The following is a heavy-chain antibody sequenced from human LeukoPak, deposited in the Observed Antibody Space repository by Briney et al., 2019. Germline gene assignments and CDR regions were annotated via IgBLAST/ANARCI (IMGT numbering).Heavy chain of an antibody. D-gene: IGHD6-19*01. V-gene: IGHV3-53*01. CDR2: IYSDGGT. Sequence: GGSLRLSCVASGFTVSNSYMSWVRQALGKGLEWVSVIYSDGGTFYSDSVKGRFTISRDYSKSTLYLQMNSLRADDTAVYYCARDSNGPAFWGQGTLVTVSS. CDR3: ARDSNGPAF. CDR1: GFTVSNSY. J-gene: IGHJ4*02.